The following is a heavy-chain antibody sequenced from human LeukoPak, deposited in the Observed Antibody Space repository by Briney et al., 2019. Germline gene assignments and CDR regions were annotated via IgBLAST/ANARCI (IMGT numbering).Heavy chain of an antibody. D-gene: IGHD2-15*01. Sequence: GGSLRLSCAGSGFTFSSYAMSWVRQAPGKGLEWVSSISSTSSYIYYADSVKGRFTISRDNAKNLLYLQMNSLRAEDTAVYYCAREGFPAAYDYWGQGTLVTVSS. J-gene: IGHJ4*02. CDR3: AREGFPAAYDY. CDR2: ISSTSSYI. CDR1: GFTFSSYA. V-gene: IGHV3-21*01.